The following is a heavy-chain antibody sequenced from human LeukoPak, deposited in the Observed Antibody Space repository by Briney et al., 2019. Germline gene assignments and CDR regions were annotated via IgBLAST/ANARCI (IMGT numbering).Heavy chain of an antibody. D-gene: IGHD5-12*01. CDR1: GDSLSSSSYC. Sequence: PSETLSLTCTVSGDSLSSSSYCWDWIRQPPGKGLEWIGNIYNSANTHYNPSLKTRITMSVDTSKNQFSLKLNSVTAADTGIYYCARHSRSAYTGYENAFDIWGQGTMVTVSS. CDR3: ARHSRSAYTGYENAFDI. CDR2: IYNSANT. J-gene: IGHJ3*02. V-gene: IGHV4-39*01.